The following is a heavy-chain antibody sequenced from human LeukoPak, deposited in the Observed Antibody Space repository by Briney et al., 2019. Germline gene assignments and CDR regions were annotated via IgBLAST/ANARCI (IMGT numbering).Heavy chain of an antibody. CDR3: ARVASGYCSGGSCYSFTRYWYFDL. V-gene: IGHV3-13*01. J-gene: IGHJ2*01. Sequence: LPGVSLRLSCAASGFTFSSYDMHWVRQATGKGLEWVSAIGTAGDTYYPGSVKGRFTISRENAKNSLYLQMNSLRAGDTAVYYCARVASGYCSGGSCYSFTRYWYFDLWGRGTLVTVSS. D-gene: IGHD2-15*01. CDR1: GFTFSSYD. CDR2: IGTAGDT.